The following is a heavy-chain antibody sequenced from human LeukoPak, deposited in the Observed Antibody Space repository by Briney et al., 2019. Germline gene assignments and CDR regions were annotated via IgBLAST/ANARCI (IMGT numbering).Heavy chain of an antibody. CDR3: AREGHEYYFDY. Sequence: SGTLSLTCTVSGGSISSGGYYWSWIRQHPGEGLEWIGYIYYSGSTYYNPSLKSRVTISVDTSKNQFSLKLSSVTAADTAVYYCAREGHEYYFDYWGQGTLVTVSS. CDR2: IYYSGST. V-gene: IGHV4-31*03. J-gene: IGHJ4*02. CDR1: GGSISSGGYY.